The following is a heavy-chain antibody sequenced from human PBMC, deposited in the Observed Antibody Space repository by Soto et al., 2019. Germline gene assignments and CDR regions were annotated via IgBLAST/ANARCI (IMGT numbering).Heavy chain of an antibody. Sequence: GASVKVSCKASGGTFSSYAISWVRHATGPGLEWMGGIIPIIGTANYAQKFQGRVTITADESTSTAYMELSSLRSEDTAVYYCARAEAVPAAHGYYYYGMHVWGQGTTVTVS. CDR1: GGTFSSYA. V-gene: IGHV1-69*13. CDR3: ARAEAVPAAHGYYYYGMHV. CDR2: IIPIIGTA. D-gene: IGHD2-2*01. J-gene: IGHJ6*01.